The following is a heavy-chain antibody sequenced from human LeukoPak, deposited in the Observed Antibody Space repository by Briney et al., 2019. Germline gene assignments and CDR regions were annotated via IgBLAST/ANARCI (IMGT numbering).Heavy chain of an antibody. CDR2: IYTSGHA. D-gene: IGHD3-3*01. V-gene: IGHV4-4*09. Sequence: SETLSLTCTVSGDSISSYYWTWIRQTPGNGLEWIGYIYTSGHANYNPPLKSRVTMSVDTSTNQFSLRLTSAIAADTAVYYCARLQNSDFWSGYLHNWFDPWGQGTLVTVSS. CDR3: ARLQNSDFWSGYLHNWFDP. J-gene: IGHJ5*02. CDR1: GDSISSYY.